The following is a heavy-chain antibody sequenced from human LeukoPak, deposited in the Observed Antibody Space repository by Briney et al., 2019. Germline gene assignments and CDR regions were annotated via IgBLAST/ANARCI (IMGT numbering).Heavy chain of an antibody. V-gene: IGHV1-69*13. CDR3: ARGLVEERYYDSSGYDAFDI. Sequence: SVKVSCKASGGTFSSYAISWVRQAPGQGLEWMGGIIPIFGTANYAQKFQGRVTITADESTSTAYMELGSLRSEDTAVYYCARGLVEERYYDSSGYDAFDIWGQGTMVTVSS. CDR1: GGTFSSYA. J-gene: IGHJ3*02. D-gene: IGHD3-22*01. CDR2: IIPIFGTA.